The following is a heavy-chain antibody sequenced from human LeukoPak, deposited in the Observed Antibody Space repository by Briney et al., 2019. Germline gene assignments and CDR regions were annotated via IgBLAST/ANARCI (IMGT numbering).Heavy chain of an antibody. CDR3: ARGASRADY. CDR1: GFTFRSYN. V-gene: IGHV3-21*01. Sequence: GGSLRLSCAASGFTFRSYNINWGRQAPGKRPEWVSSISSSSSYIYCADSVKGQFTISRDNAKNSLYLQMNSLRAEDTALYYCARGASRADYWGQGTLVTVSS. J-gene: IGHJ4*02. CDR2: ISSSSSYI.